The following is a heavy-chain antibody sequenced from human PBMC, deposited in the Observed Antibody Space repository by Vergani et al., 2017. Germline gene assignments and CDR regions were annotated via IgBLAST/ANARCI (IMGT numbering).Heavy chain of an antibody. V-gene: IGHV3-30*02. J-gene: IGHJ1*01. Sequence: QVQLVESGGGVVQPGGSLSLSCQALGFPFKFYGMHWVRQAPGKGLEWWEFLGYDGTKRFYGDSVKARFTISRDNSQTTVFLQMNSLRADDSAVYYCTKAGQYDSDNVHDSWGQGALVTVAS. D-gene: IGHD3-22*01. CDR2: LGYDGTKR. CDR3: TKAGQYDSDNVHDS. CDR1: GFPFKFYG.